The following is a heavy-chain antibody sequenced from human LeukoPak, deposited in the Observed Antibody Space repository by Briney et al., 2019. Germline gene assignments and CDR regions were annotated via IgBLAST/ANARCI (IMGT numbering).Heavy chain of an antibody. Sequence: SETLSLTCAVYGGSFSGYYWSWIRQPPGKGLEWIGEINHSGSTNYNPSLKSRVTISVDTSKNQFSLKLSSVTAADTAVYYCARDGFYDSSGYYYNWVFDYWGQGTLVTVSS. CDR1: GGSFSGYY. CDR2: INHSGST. V-gene: IGHV4-34*01. J-gene: IGHJ4*02. D-gene: IGHD3-22*01. CDR3: ARDGFYDSSGYYYNWVFDY.